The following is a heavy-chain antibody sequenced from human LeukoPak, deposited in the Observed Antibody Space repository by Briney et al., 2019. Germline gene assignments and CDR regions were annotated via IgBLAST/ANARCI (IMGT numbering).Heavy chain of an antibody. D-gene: IGHD5-24*01. J-gene: IGHJ4*02. CDR2: INHRGST. CDR1: GGSFSGYY. CDR3: ARASEMATIPFDY. Sequence: PLQTLSLTCAVYGGSFSGYYWSWIRQPPGKGLEWIGEINHRGSTNYNPSLKSRVTISVDTSKNQFSLKLSSVTAADTAVYYCARASEMATIPFDYWGQGTLATVSS. V-gene: IGHV4-34*01.